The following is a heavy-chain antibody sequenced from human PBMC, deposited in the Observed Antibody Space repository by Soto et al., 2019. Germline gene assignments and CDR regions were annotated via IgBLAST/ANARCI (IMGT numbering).Heavy chain of an antibody. V-gene: IGHV2-26*01. D-gene: IGHD3-3*01. Sequence: QVTLKESGPVPVKPTETLTLTCTVSGFSLSDARMGVTWIRQPPGKALEWLAHIFSNDKKFYSTSLKSRLTISSDTSKSQVVLTMTNVDPVDTATYYCARIWSGDDGGWFDPWGQGTLVTVSS. CDR2: IFSNDKK. J-gene: IGHJ5*02. CDR1: GFSLSDARMG. CDR3: ARIWSGDDGGWFDP.